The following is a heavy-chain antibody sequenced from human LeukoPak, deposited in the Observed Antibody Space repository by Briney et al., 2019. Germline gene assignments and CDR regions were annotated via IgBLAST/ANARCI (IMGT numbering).Heavy chain of an antibody. D-gene: IGHD3-9*01. V-gene: IGHV3-33*05. J-gene: IGHJ1*01. CDR1: GFTFSSYG. Sequence: SGGSLRLSCAASGFTFSSYGMHWVRQAPGKGLDWAAIISFDGTTKYYADSVKGRFTISRDNAKNSLYLQMNSLRAEDTAVYYCARDGHYDILTGYFQDWGQGTLVTVSS. CDR2: ISFDGTTK. CDR3: ARDGHYDILTGYFQD.